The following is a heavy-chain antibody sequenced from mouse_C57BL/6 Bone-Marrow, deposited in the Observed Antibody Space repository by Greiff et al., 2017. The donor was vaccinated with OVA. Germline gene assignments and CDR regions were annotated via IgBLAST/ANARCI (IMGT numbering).Heavy chain of an antibody. D-gene: IGHD2-3*01. Sequence: VQLKESGPELVKPGASVKISCKASGYSFTDYNMNWVKQSNGKSLEWIGVINPNYGTTSYNQKFKGKATLTVDQSSSTAYMQLNSLTSEDSAVYYCASQGDGYGYAMDYWGQGTSVTVSS. CDR3: ASQGDGYGYAMDY. CDR1: GYSFTDYN. CDR2: INPNYGTT. J-gene: IGHJ4*01. V-gene: IGHV1-39*01.